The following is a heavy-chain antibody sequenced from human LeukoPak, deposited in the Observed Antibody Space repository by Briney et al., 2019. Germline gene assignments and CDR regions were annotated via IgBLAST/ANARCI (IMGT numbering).Heavy chain of an antibody. CDR2: IKQDGSET. V-gene: IGHV3-7*01. CDR1: GFTFSTYW. CDR3: ARLNYYANKGPDAFDI. Sequence: GGSLRLSCAASGFTFSTYWMTWVRQAPGKGLEWVANIKQDGSETYYVDSVKGRFTISRDNAKNSLYLQMNSLRTEDTAVSSCARLNYYANKGPDAFDIWGQGTMVTVSS. D-gene: IGHD3-10*01. J-gene: IGHJ3*02.